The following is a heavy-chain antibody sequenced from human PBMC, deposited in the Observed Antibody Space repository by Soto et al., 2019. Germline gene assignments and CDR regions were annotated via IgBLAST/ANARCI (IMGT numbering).Heavy chain of an antibody. Sequence: PSETLSLTCAVYGGSFSGYYWSWIRQPPGKGLEWIGEINHSGGTNYNPSLKSRVTISVDTSKNQFSLKLSSVTAADTAVYYCAREGSGSYSAGWFDPWGQGTLVTVSS. CDR3: AREGSGSYSAGWFDP. D-gene: IGHD3-10*01. J-gene: IGHJ5*02. CDR1: GGSFSGYY. V-gene: IGHV4-34*01. CDR2: INHSGGT.